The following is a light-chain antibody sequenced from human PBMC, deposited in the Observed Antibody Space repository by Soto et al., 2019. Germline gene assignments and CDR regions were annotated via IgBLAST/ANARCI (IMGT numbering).Light chain of an antibody. Sequence: HSALTQPASVSGSPGQSITISCTGTSSDVGVYNYVSWYQQHPGKVPKLMIYEVSNRPSGVSNRFSGSKSGNTASLTISGLQAEDEADYYCSSFTSTNTVVFGGGTKLTVL. CDR3: SSFTSTNTVV. V-gene: IGLV2-14*01. CDR1: SSDVGVYNY. CDR2: EVS. J-gene: IGLJ2*01.